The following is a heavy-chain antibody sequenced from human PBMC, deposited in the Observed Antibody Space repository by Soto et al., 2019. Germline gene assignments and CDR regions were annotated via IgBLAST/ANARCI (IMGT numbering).Heavy chain of an antibody. CDR1: GYTFTNYA. CDR3: AKERITMARGVLIMHY. CDR2: INAGNGNT. V-gene: IGHV1-3*01. D-gene: IGHD3-10*01. Sequence: QVQLVQSGAEVKKPGASVKVSCKASGYTFTNYALHWVRQAPGQRLEWMGWINAGNGNTKYSQKFQGRVTITRDTSASTAYMELSSLRSEDTAVYYCAKERITMARGVLIMHYWGQGTLVTVSS. J-gene: IGHJ4*02.